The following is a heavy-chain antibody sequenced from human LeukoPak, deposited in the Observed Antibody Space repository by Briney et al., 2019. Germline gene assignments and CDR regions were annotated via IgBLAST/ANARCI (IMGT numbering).Heavy chain of an antibody. CDR2: TSSSDAGT. V-gene: IGHV3-23*01. Sequence: GGSLRLSCAASGFTLSTYAMSWVRQTPGKGLEWVAATSSSDAGTYHADSVRGRFTISRDSSKNTLYLQMNSLRAEDAAVYFCAKAPVTSCRGAYCYPFDSWGQGTLVTVSS. J-gene: IGHJ4*02. CDR1: GFTLSTYA. D-gene: IGHD2-21*01. CDR3: AKAPVTSCRGAYCYPFDS.